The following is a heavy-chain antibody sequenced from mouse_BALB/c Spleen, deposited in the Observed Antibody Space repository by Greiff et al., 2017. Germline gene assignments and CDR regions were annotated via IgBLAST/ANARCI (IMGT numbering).Heavy chain of an antibody. J-gene: IGHJ3*01. CDR3: ARHDYDDAWFAY. CDR2: INSDGGST. D-gene: IGHD2-4*01. V-gene: IGHV5-2*01. CDR1: EYEFPSHD. Sequence: EVKLMESGGGLVQPGESLKLSCESNEYEFPSHDMSWVRKPPEKRLELVAAINSDGGSTYYPDTMERRFIISRDNTKKTLYLQMSSLRSEDTALYYCARHDYDDAWFAYWGQGTLVTVSA.